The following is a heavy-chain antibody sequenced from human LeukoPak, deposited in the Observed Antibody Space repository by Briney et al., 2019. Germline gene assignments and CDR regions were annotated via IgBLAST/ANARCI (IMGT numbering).Heavy chain of an antibody. CDR3: ARDPSIAARPDDGY. CDR2: INPNSGGT. V-gene: IGHV1-2*04. D-gene: IGHD6-6*01. Sequence: ASVKVSCKASGYTFTGYYMHWVRQAPGQGLEWMGWINPNSGGTNYAQKFQGWVTMTRDTSISTAYMELSRLRSDDTAVYYCARDPSIAARPDDGYWGQGTLVTVSS. J-gene: IGHJ4*02. CDR1: GYTFTGYY.